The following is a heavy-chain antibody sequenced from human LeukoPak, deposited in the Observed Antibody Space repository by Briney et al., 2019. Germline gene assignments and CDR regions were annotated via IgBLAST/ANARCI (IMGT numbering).Heavy chain of an antibody. V-gene: IGHV3-30*02. D-gene: IGHD2-15*01. CDR1: GFTFSSYW. CDR3: AKSKGYCSGGSCYPHYYYMDV. Sequence: GGSLRLSCAASGFTFSSYWMHWVRQAPGKGLEWVAFIQYDGSNKYYADSVKGRFTISRDNSKNTLYLQMNSLRAEDTAVYYCAKSKGYCSGGSCYPHYYYMDVWGKGTTVTVSS. CDR2: IQYDGSNK. J-gene: IGHJ6*03.